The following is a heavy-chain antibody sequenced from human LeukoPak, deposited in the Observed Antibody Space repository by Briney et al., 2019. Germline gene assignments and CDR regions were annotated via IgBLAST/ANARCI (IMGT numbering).Heavy chain of an antibody. V-gene: IGHV3-23*01. CDR2: ISGSGGST. Sequence: GGSLRLSCAASGFIFSSYAMSWVRQAPGKGLEWVSTISGSGGSTYYADSVKGRFTISRDNSKNTLYLQMSSLRVEDTAVYYCTRDTPGIAASVSGGWGQGTLVTVSS. CDR1: GFIFSSYA. J-gene: IGHJ4*02. D-gene: IGHD6-13*01. CDR3: TRDTPGIAASVSGG.